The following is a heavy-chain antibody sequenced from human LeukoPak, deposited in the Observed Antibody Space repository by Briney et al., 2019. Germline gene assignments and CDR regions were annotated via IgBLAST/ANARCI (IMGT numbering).Heavy chain of an antibody. D-gene: IGHD1-14*01. Sequence: GGSLRLSCVASGFRISGHAMSWVRQAPAKGLEWVSITLAGFVEIHYADSVRGRLTISRDDSTNTLFLEMNSLRAEDTAVYYCAKVSGGGLNYDGMDVWGQGTTVTVSS. CDR3: AKVSGGGLNYDGMDV. CDR2: TLAGFVEI. V-gene: IGHV3-23*01. J-gene: IGHJ6*02. CDR1: GFRISGHA.